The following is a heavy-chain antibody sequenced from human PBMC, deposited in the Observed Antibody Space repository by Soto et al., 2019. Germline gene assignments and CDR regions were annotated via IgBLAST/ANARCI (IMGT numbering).Heavy chain of an antibody. Sequence: EVQLVESGGGLVQPGGSLRLSCAASGFTFTSHWMHWFRHAPGKGPVWVSRINGDGTSISYADSVKGRFTISRDNAKNTLYLQMNSLRAEDTAVYYCAREIIELMGAIRWFDPWGQGTLVTVSS. J-gene: IGHJ5*02. V-gene: IGHV3-74*01. D-gene: IGHD2-8*01. CDR1: GFTFTSHW. CDR2: INGDGTSI. CDR3: AREIIELMGAIRWFDP.